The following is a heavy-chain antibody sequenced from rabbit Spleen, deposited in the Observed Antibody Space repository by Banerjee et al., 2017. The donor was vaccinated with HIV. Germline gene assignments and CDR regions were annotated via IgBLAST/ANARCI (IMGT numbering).Heavy chain of an antibody. J-gene: IGHJ3*01. CDR1: GIDFSTYSY. CDR2: ICAGSSDTT. Sequence: QEQLEESGGGLVKPGGTLTLTCKASGIDFSTYSYMCWVRQAPGKGLEWIACICAGSSDTTWYANWAKGRFTISKTSSTTVTLQMTTLTVADTATYFCARYVDYVGSGGGVLWGQGTLVTVS. D-gene: IGHD4-2*01. CDR3: ARYVDYVGSGGGVL. V-gene: IGHV1S45*01.